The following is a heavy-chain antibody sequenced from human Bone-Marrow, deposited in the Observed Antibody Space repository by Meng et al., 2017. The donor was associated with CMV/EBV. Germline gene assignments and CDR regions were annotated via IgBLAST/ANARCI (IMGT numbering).Heavy chain of an antibody. CDR1: GFTFSNAW. CDR2: IKSKTDGGTT. V-gene: IGHV3-15*01. D-gene: IGHD2-2*02. CDR3: TTGVCSSTSCYTYYYEMDV. J-gene: IGHJ6*02. Sequence: GESLKISCAASGFTFSNAWMSWVRQAPGKGLEWVGRIKSKTDGGTTDYAAPVKGRFTISRDDSKNTLYLQMNSLKTEDTAVYYCTTGVCSSTSCYTYYYEMDVWGQGTTVTVSS.